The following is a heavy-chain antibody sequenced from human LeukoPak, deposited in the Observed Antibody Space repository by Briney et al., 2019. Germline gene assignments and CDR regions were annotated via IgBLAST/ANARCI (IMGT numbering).Heavy chain of an antibody. D-gene: IGHD6-13*01. CDR1: GFTFSSYS. CDR3: FIAAAPGRMDV. CDR2: ISSSSSYI. V-gene: IGHV3-21*01. Sequence: GGSLRLSCAASGFTFSSYSMNWVRQAPGKGLEWVSSISSSSSYIYYADSVKGRFPISRDNAKNSLYLQMNSLRAEDTAVYYAFIAAAPGRMDVWGQGTTVTVSS. J-gene: IGHJ6*02.